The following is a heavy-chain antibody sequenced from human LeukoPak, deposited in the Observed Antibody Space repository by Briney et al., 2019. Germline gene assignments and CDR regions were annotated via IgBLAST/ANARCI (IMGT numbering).Heavy chain of an antibody. V-gene: IGHV4-59*08. Sequence: PSETLSLTCTVSGGSISSYYWGWIRQPPGKGLEWIGYIYYSGSTNYNPSLKSRVTISVDTSKNQFSLKLSSVTAADTAVYYCARLDLYSSGWLETWGQGTLVTVSS. D-gene: IGHD6-19*01. J-gene: IGHJ5*02. CDR2: IYYSGST. CDR3: ARLDLYSSGWLET. CDR1: GGSISSYY.